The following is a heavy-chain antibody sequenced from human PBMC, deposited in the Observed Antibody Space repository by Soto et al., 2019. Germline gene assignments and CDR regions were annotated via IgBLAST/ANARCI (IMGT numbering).Heavy chain of an antibody. J-gene: IGHJ4*02. CDR1: GYTFTSYG. V-gene: IGHV1-18*01. CDR2: ITTDKGKT. CDR3: ATRSPAFDY. Sequence: QVQLVQSGPEVKKPGASVKVSCKTSGYTFTSYGISWVRQATGQGLEWMGWITTDKGKTNYAQKFQGRVTMTTGTSTSTADMERRSLRSDDTAVYYCATRSPAFDYWGQGTLVTVSS.